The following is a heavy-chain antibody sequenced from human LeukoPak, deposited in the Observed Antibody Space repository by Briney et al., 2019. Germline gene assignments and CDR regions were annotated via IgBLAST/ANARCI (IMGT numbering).Heavy chain of an antibody. CDR1: GYTFTGYY. J-gene: IGHJ4*02. D-gene: IGHD6-13*01. CDR2: INPNSGGT. Sequence: ASVKVSCKASGYTFTGYYMHWVRQAPGQGLEWMGWINPNSGGTNYAQKFQGRVTMTRDTSISTVYMELSRLRSDDTAVYYCARETGRIKQQLEKGIDYWGQGTLVTVSS. CDR3: ARETGRIKQQLEKGIDY. V-gene: IGHV1-2*02.